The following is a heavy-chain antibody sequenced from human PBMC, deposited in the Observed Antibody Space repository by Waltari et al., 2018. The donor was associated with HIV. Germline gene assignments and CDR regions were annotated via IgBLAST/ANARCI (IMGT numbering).Heavy chain of an antibody. J-gene: IGHJ4*02. CDR3: ARKGDSSGYYFFGYCDY. CDR1: GGSISSSSYS. D-gene: IGHD3-22*01. Sequence: QLQLQESGPGLVKPSETLSLTCTVSGGSISSSSYSCGWLRQPPGKGLEWIGSIYYRGSTYYNPSLKSRVTISVDTSKNQFSLKLSSVTAADTAVYYCARKGDSSGYYFFGYCDYWGQGTLVTVSS. CDR2: IYYRGST. V-gene: IGHV4-39*01.